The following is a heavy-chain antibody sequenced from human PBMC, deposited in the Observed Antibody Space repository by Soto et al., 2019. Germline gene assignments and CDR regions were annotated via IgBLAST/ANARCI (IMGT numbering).Heavy chain of an antibody. CDR3: ARAISAPDDY. Sequence: GASVKVSCKASGYTFTSYAMHWVRQAPGQGLEWMGRIIPILGIANYAQKFQGRVTITADKSTSTAYMELSSLRSEDTAVYYCARAISAPDDYWGQGTLVTVSS. CDR1: GYTFTSYA. J-gene: IGHJ4*02. D-gene: IGHD6-13*01. V-gene: IGHV1-69*04. CDR2: IIPILGIA.